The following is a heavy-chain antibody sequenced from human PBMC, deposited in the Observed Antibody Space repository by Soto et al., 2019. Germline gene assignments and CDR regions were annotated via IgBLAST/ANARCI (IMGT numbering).Heavy chain of an antibody. CDR2: INAGNGNT. J-gene: IGHJ6*02. Sequence: QVPLVQSGAEVKKPGASVKVSCKASGYTFTSYAMHWVRQAPGQRLEWMGWINAGNGNTKYSQKFQGRVTITRDTSASTAYMELSSLRSEDTAVYYCARVIAARLYYYYGMDVWGQGTTVTVSS. V-gene: IGHV1-3*01. CDR1: GYTFTSYA. D-gene: IGHD6-6*01. CDR3: ARVIAARLYYYYGMDV.